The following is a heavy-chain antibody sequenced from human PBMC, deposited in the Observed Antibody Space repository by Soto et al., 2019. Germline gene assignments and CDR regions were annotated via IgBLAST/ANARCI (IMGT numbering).Heavy chain of an antibody. D-gene: IGHD6-6*01. V-gene: IGHV3-30*18. Sequence: GGSLRLSCAASGFTLRSNGMHWVRQAPGKGLEWVADISYDGSDKSYADSVKGRFTVSRDNSENTLYLQMNSLRGGDTAMYSCAKQHSRAARPDHFYSIGDWVPGTQVTDFS. CDR1: GFTLRSNG. CDR3: AKQHSRAARPDHFYSIGD. J-gene: IGHJ4*03. CDR2: ISYDGSDK.